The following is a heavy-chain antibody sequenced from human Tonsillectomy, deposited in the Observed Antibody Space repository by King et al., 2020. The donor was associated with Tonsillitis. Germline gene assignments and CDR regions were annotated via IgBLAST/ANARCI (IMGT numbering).Heavy chain of an antibody. J-gene: IGHJ4*02. CDR3: ARELWRGGAFLY. CDR1: GFTFSDYY. CDR2: ISSSGNTI. Sequence: HVQLVESGGGLVKPGGSLRLSCAASGFTFSDYYMSWIRQAPGRGLEWVSYISSSGNTIYYADSVRGRFTISRDNAKHSLYLQMNSLRAEDTAVYYCARELWRGGAFLYWGQGTLVTVSS. D-gene: IGHD2-21*01. V-gene: IGHV3-11*01.